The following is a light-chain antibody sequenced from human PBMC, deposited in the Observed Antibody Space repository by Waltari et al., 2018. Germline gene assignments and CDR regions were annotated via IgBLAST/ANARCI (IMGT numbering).Light chain of an antibody. J-gene: IGLJ2*01. Sequence: SYELTQSPSVSVSPGQTASISCSGDTLGHKYACWYRQKPGQSPVVVIYQDTKRPSGIPERFSGSKSGNTATLTISGTQEMDEADYYCQAWDGSTVIFGGGTKLTVL. V-gene: IGLV3-1*01. CDR3: QAWDGSTVI. CDR1: TLGHKY. CDR2: QDT.